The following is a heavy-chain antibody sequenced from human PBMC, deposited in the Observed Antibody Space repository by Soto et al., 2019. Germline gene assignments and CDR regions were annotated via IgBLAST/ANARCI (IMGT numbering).Heavy chain of an antibody. CDR2: IIPIFGTT. D-gene: IGHD1-26*01. CDR1: GGTFSSYA. CDR3: ARGTRSGSYYYYGLDV. J-gene: IGHJ6*02. Sequence: QVQLVQSGADVKKPGSSVKVSCKASGGTFSSYAISWVRQAPGQVLEWMGGIIPIFGTTNYARRFQGRVTITADKSTSTAYMELRSLRSEDTAVYYCARGTRSGSYYYYGLDVWGQGTTVTVSS. V-gene: IGHV1-69*06.